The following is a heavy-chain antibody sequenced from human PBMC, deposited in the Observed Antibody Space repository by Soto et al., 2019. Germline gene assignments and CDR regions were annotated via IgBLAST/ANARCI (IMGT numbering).Heavy chain of an antibody. CDR1: GCSISSSSYY. J-gene: IGHJ5*02. V-gene: IGHV4-39*01. CDR2: IYYSGST. D-gene: IGHD6-19*01. Sequence: PSETLSLTCTVSGCSISSSSYYWGWIRQPPGKGLEWIGSIYYSGSTYYNPSLKSRVTISVDTSKNQFSLKLSSVTAADTAVYYCARQGVYIAVAGTRPYTSPNWFDPWGQGTLVTVSS. CDR3: ARQGVYIAVAGTRPYTSPNWFDP.